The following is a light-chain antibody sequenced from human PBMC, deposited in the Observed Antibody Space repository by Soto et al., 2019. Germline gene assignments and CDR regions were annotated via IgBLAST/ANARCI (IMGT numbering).Light chain of an antibody. CDR3: SSYTSSSTLVV. CDR1: SSDVGDYNY. CDR2: DVS. Sequence: QAVVTQPASVSGSPGQSITISCTGTSSDVGDYNYVSWYQQHPGKAPKVMIYDVSNRPSGVSNRFSGSKSGNTASLTISGLQAEDEADYYCSSYTSSSTLVVFGGGTKLTVL. V-gene: IGLV2-14*01. J-gene: IGLJ2*01.